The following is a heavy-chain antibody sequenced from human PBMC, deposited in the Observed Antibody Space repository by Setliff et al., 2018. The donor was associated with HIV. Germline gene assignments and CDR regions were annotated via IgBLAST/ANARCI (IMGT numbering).Heavy chain of an antibody. Sequence: GASVKVSCKASGGTFSSYAISWVRQAPGQGLEWMGWISAYNGNTNYAQKLQGRVTMTTDTSTSTAYMELRSLRSDDTAVYYCARGQRRVVPAADWGQGTLVTVSS. CDR3: ARGQRRVVPAAD. J-gene: IGHJ4*02. V-gene: IGHV1-18*01. CDR2: ISAYNGNT. D-gene: IGHD2-2*01. CDR1: GGTFSSYA.